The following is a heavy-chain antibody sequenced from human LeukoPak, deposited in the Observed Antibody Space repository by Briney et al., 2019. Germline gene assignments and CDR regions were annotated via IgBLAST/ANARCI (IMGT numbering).Heavy chain of an antibody. Sequence: GGSLRLSCAASGFTFSIYAMSWVRQAPGKGLEWVSSTSSGGDYTYYAGSVKGRFTISRDNPKNTLYLQVNSLRAEDTATYYCAKDRPNYYESNGHYYRRDGDSWGQGTLVTVSS. CDR1: GFTFSIYA. D-gene: IGHD3-22*01. CDR2: TSSGGDYT. CDR3: AKDRPNYYESNGHYYRRDGDS. V-gene: IGHV3-23*01. J-gene: IGHJ5*01.